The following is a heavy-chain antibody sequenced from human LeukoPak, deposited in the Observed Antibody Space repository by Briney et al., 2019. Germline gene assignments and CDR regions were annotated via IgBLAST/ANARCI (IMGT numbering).Heavy chain of an antibody. CDR3: ARGLQWLFHPSML. Sequence: ASVKVSCKASGYTFTGYYMHWVRQAPGQGLEWMGWINPNSGGTNYAQKFQGRVTMTRDASISTAYIELSRLRSDDTAVYYCARGLQWLFHPSMLWGQGTLVTVSS. D-gene: IGHD6-19*01. J-gene: IGHJ4*02. CDR2: INPNSGGT. V-gene: IGHV1-2*02. CDR1: GYTFTGYY.